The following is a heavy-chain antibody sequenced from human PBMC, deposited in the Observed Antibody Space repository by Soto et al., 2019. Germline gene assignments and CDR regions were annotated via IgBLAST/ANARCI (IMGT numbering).Heavy chain of an antibody. V-gene: IGHV1-18*01. D-gene: IGHD3-16*01. Sequence: QVQLVQSGAEVKKPGASVKVSCKASGYTFSSYGITWVRQAPGQGLEWMGWISADNADTNCAQKLQGRVTMTADTSTSTAYLELRGLRSDDTAVYYCARDAEGEYYVDYWGQGTLVTVSS. CDR1: GYTFSSYG. J-gene: IGHJ4*02. CDR3: ARDAEGEYYVDY. CDR2: ISADNADT.